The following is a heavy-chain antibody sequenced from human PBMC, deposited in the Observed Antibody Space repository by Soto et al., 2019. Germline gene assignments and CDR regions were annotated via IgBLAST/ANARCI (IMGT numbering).Heavy chain of an antibody. D-gene: IGHD3-22*01. J-gene: IGHJ4*02. CDR1: GFNFRTTA. CDR3: AADAYFYDSSDYYSFDD. V-gene: IGHV1-58*01. CDR2: IVVGSGNT. Sequence: SVKISCKASGFNFRTTAVQWVRHARGQRLEWIGWIVVGSGNTDYAQNFHERVTITRDMSTSTAYIDVSSLRSDDTAVYYCAADAYFYDSSDYYSFDDWGQGTLVTVS.